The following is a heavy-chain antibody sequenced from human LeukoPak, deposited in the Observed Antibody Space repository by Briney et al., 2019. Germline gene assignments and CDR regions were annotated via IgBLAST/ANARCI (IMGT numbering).Heavy chain of an antibody. V-gene: IGHV3-33*01. D-gene: IGHD2-2*01. CDR1: GFTFSSYG. J-gene: IGHJ5*02. CDR3: ARDQQKVVVPSASWFDP. CDR2: IWYDGSNK. Sequence: GGSLRLSCAASGFTFSSYGMHWVRQAPGKGLEWVAVIWYDGSNKYYADSVKGRFTISRDNAKNSLYLQMNSLRAEDTAVYYCARDQQKVVVPSASWFDPWGQGTLVTVSS.